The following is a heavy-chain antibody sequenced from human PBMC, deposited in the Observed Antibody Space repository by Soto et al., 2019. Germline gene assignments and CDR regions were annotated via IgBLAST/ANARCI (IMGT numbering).Heavy chain of an antibody. CDR1: GYTFTGYY. J-gene: IGHJ4*02. CDR3: ARVEYDYIWGSYRYLDY. Sequence: ASVKVSCKASGYTFTGYYMHWVRQAPGQGLEWMGWISANSGGTNYAQKLQGRVTMTRDTSTSTAYMELSRLRSDDTAVYYCARVEYDYIWGSYRYLDYWGQGTLVTVSS. D-gene: IGHD3-16*02. CDR2: ISANSGGT. V-gene: IGHV1-2*02.